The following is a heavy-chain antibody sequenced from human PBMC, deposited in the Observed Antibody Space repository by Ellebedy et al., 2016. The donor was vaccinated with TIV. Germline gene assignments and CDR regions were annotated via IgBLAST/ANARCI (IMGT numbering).Heavy chain of an antibody. V-gene: IGHV1-18*04. CDR1: GYIFTKYG. CDR2: ISAYNQNT. D-gene: IGHD6-19*01. CDR3: ARDGGSSWYSSGSPRDF. Sequence: AASVKVSCKASGYIFTKYGISWVRQAPGQGLEWMGWISAYNQNTNYAEKVQGRLTMTTDTSTSTAYMELRSLRSDDTAMYYCARDGGSSWYSSGSPRDFWGQGTLVTVSS. J-gene: IGHJ4*02.